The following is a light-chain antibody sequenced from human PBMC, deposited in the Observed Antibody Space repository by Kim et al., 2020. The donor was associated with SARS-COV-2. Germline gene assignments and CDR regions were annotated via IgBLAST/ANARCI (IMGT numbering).Light chain of an antibody. CDR2: KAS. V-gene: IGKV1-5*03. J-gene: IGKJ2*01. Sequence: DIQMTQSPSTLSASVGDRVSITCRASQSISSWLAWYQQKPGKAPKLLIYKASSLESGVSSRFSGSGSGTEFTLTISSLQPDDFATYYCQECHSDSYTFGQGTKLEI. CDR1: QSISSW. CDR3: QECHSDSYT.